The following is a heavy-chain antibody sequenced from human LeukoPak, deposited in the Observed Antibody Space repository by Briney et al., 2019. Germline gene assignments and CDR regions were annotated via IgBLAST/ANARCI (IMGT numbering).Heavy chain of an antibody. D-gene: IGHD3-10*01. J-gene: IGHJ4*02. CDR2: ISSSGSTI. Sequence: GGSLRLSCAASGFTFSSYEMNWVRQAPGKGLEWVSYISSSGSTIYYADSVKGRFNISRDNAKNSLYLQMNSLRAEDTAVYYCARDREGLLWFGELLPNYFDYWGQGTLVTVSS. V-gene: IGHV3-48*03. CDR1: GFTFSSYE. CDR3: ARDREGLLWFGELLPNYFDY.